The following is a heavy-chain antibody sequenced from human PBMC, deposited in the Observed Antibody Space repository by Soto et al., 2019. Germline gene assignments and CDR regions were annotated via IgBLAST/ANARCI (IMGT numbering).Heavy chain of an antibody. CDR2: IYYSGST. CDR1: GGSISSGGYY. J-gene: IGHJ6*02. V-gene: IGHV4-31*03. Sequence: QVQLQESGPGLVKPSQTLSLTCTVSGGSISSGGYYWSWIRQHPGKGLEWIGYIYYSGSTYYNPSLKSRVTISVETSKNQFSLKLSSVTAADTAVYYCARSGRWLQLSDYYGMDVWGQGTTVTVSS. CDR3: ARSGRWLQLSDYYGMDV. D-gene: IGHD5-12*01.